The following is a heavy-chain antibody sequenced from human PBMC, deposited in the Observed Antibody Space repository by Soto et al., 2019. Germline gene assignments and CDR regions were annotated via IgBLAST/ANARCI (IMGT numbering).Heavy chain of an antibody. Sequence: PSETLSLTCTVSGGSIRSISYYWGWIRQPPGKGLEWIGSISYTGTTYYNPSLKSRVTISVDTSKNQFSLKLSSVTAADTAVYYCASGYFAEYFQHWGQGTLVTVSS. CDR1: GGSIRSISYY. CDR2: ISYTGTT. J-gene: IGHJ1*01. CDR3: ASGYFAEYFQH. D-gene: IGHD3-9*01. V-gene: IGHV4-39*07.